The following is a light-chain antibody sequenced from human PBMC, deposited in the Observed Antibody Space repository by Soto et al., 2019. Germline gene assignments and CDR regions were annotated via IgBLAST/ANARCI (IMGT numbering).Light chain of an antibody. CDR1: QSVLYTSNNKNY. CDR3: QQYYRSSWT. J-gene: IGKJ1*01. CDR2: WAS. V-gene: IGKV4-1*01. Sequence: VMPHPPGALHVSLREGATVIGSSSQSVLYTSNNKNYLAWYQQKPGQAPKLLIYWASTRESGVPNRFSGSGSGTDFTLTISSLQAEDAAVYYCQQYYRSSWTFGQGTKVDI.